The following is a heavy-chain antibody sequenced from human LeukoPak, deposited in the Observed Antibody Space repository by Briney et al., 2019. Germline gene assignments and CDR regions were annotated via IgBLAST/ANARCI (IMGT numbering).Heavy chain of an antibody. V-gene: IGHV1-8*03. CDR2: MNPKSGNT. CDR1: GYTFTSYD. CDR3: ARRAVDNSYYYYMDV. J-gene: IGHJ6*03. Sequence: ASVKVSCKASGYTFTSYDINWVRQVTGQGLEWMGWMNPKSGNTVYAQKFQGRVTITRNTSISTAYMEVSSLRYEDTAVYYCARRAVDNSYYYYMDVWGKGTTVTVSS. D-gene: IGHD6-19*01.